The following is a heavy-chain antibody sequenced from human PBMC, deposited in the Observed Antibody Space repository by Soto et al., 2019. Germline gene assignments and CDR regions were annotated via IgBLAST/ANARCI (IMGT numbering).Heavy chain of an antibody. CDR2: MFYTGTT. V-gene: IGHV4-30-4*01. CDR1: GGSISRGGCY. Sequence: PSESLWLTWSVSGGSISRGGCYWSWSRRPPGKGLEWIGYMFYTGTTYYNPSLKSRIAISMDTSKNQFSLRLTSVTAADTAEYHSATLVRFCSSPSCPGRNWLDPWGQGTQVTVS. CDR3: ATLVRFCSSPSCPGRNWLDP. D-gene: IGHD2-2*01. J-gene: IGHJ5*02.